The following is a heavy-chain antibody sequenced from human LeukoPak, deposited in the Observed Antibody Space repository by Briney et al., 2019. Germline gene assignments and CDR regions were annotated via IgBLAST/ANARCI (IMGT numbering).Heavy chain of an antibody. CDR3: ARGAVNRYNWNDDNYYYYYMDV. D-gene: IGHD1-1*01. V-gene: IGHV1-18*01. CDR2: ISAYNGNT. Sequence: ASVKVSCKASGYTFTSYGISWVRQAPGQGLEWMGWISAYNGNTNYAQKLQGRVTMTTDTSTSTAYMELRSLRPDDTAVYYCARGAVNRYNWNDDNYYYYYMDVWGKGTTVIISS. J-gene: IGHJ6*03. CDR1: GYTFTSYG.